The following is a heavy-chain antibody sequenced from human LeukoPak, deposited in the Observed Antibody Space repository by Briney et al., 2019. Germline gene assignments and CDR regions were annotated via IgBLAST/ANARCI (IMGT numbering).Heavy chain of an antibody. CDR1: GGSIRSYY. CDR3: ARQISVAGFDAFDI. V-gene: IGHV4-59*08. J-gene: IGHJ3*02. CDR2: IYYSGST. D-gene: IGHD6-19*01. Sequence: SETLSLTCTVSGGSIRSYYWSWIRQPPGKGLECIGYIYYSGSTYYKPSLKSRVTISLDTPKNQFSLRLSSVTAADTAVYYCARQISVAGFDAFDIWGQGTMVTVSS.